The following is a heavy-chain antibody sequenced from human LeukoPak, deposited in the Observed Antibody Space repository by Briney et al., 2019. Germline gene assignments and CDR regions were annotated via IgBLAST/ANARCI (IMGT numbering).Heavy chain of an antibody. CDR1: GGSFSGYY. J-gene: IGHJ4*02. CDR3: ARDSSGWYRPPRYYFDY. D-gene: IGHD6-19*01. CDR2: INHSGST. Sequence: SETLSLTCAVYGGSFSGYYWSWIRQPPGKGLEWIGEINHSGSTNYNPSLKSRVTISVDRSKNQFSLKLSSVTAADTAVYYCARDSSGWYRPPRYYFDYWGQGTLVTVSS. V-gene: IGHV4-34*01.